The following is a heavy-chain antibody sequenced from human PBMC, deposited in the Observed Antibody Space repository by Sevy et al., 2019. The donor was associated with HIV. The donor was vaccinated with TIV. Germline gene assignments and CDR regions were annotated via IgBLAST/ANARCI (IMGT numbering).Heavy chain of an antibody. CDR3: AKGPEDYDFWSGYYDWYFDL. D-gene: IGHD3-3*01. J-gene: IGHJ2*01. V-gene: IGHV3-23*01. CDR2: ISGSGGNT. CDR1: GFTFSSYA. Sequence: GGSLRLSCAASGFTFSSYAMSWVRQAPGKGLEWVSAISGSGGNTYYADSVKGRFTISRDNSKNTLYLQMNSLRAEDTAVYYCAKGPEDYDFWSGYYDWYFDLWGRGTLVTVSS.